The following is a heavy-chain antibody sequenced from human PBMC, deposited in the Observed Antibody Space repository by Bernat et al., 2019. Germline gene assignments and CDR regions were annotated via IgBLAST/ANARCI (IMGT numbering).Heavy chain of an antibody. CDR1: GFTFSSYS. CDR2: ISSSSSYI. J-gene: IGHJ2*01. V-gene: IGHV3-21*01. CDR3: AGRGVDWYFDL. Sequence: EVQLVESGGGLVKPGGSLRLSCAASGFTFSSYSMNWVRQAPGKGLEWVSSISSSSSYIYYADSVKGRFTISRDNAKNSLYLQMNSLRAEDTAVYYCAGRGVDWYFDLGGRGTLVTGSS. D-gene: IGHD6-25*01.